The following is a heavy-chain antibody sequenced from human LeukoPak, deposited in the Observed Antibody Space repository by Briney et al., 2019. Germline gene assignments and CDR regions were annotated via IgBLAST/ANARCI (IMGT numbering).Heavy chain of an antibody. CDR3: AESRAGGYLRAFDF. D-gene: IGHD5-18*01. Sequence: GGSLRLSCVASEFTFRSYAVHWVRRAPGKGLEWVTLISYDGNNKYYADSVKGRFTISRDNSKNTLFLQMNSLTTDDTAVYYCAESRAGGYLRAFDFWGQGTLVTVSS. CDR1: EFTFRSYA. V-gene: IGHV3-30-3*01. J-gene: IGHJ4*02. CDR2: ISYDGNNK.